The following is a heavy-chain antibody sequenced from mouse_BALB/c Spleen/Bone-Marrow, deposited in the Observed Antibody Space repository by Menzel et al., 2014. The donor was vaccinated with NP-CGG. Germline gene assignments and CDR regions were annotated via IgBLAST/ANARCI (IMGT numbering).Heavy chain of an antibody. D-gene: IGHD2-4*01. CDR3: ARDYDYDGGFAY. Sequence: VQLKESAAELARPGASVKMSCKASGYTFTSYTMHWVKQRPGQGLEWIGYINPSSGYTEYNQKFKDKTTLTADKSSSTAYMQLSSLTSEDSAVYYCARDYDYDGGFAYWGQGTLVTVSA. J-gene: IGHJ3*01. CDR1: GYTFTSYT. V-gene: IGHV1-4*02. CDR2: INPSSGYT.